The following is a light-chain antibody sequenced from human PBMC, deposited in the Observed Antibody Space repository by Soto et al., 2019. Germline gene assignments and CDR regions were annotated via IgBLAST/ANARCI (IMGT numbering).Light chain of an antibody. CDR3: SSYAGSNNFDVV. Sequence: QSALTQPPSASGSPGQSVTISCTGTSSDVGGYNYVSWYQQHPGKAPKLMIYEVSKRPSGVPEHFSGSKSGNTASLTVSGLQAEDEANYYCSSYAGSNNFDVVFGGGTKLTVL. V-gene: IGLV2-8*01. CDR1: SSDVGGYNY. CDR2: EVS. J-gene: IGLJ2*01.